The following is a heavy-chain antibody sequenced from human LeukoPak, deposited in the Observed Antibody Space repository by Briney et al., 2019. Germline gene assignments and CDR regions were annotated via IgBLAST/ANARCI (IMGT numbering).Heavy chain of an antibody. D-gene: IGHD3-9*01. CDR1: GGSSSGYY. CDR2: INHSGST. V-gene: IGHV4-34*01. CDR3: ARGQPGDILTGYSLRFDY. J-gene: IGHJ4*02. Sequence: SETLSLACAVYGGSSSGYYWSWIRQPPGEGLEWIGEINHSGSTNYNPSLKSRVTISVDTSKNQFSLKLSSVTAADTAVYYCARGQPGDILTGYSLRFDYWGQGTLVTVSS.